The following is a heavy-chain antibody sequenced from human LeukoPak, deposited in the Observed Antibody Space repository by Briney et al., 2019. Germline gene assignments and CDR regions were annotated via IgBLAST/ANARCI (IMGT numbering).Heavy chain of an antibody. V-gene: IGHV3-15*01. CDR2: IKSKTDGGTT. Sequence: SCKASGYTFTIYGISWVRQAPGKGLEWIGRIKSKTDGGTTDYAAPMKGRFTISRDDSKNTVYLQMNSLRTEDTAVYYCAAVMVAASDYWGPGTLVTVSS. D-gene: IGHD2-15*01. CDR3: AAVMVAASDY. CDR1: GYTFTIYG. J-gene: IGHJ4*02.